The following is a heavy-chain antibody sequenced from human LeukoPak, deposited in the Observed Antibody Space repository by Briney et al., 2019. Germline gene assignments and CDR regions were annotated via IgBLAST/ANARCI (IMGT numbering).Heavy chain of an antibody. J-gene: IGHJ6*02. Sequence: ASVKVSCKASGGTFSSYAISWVGQAPGQGLEWMGRIIPILGIANYAQKLQGRVTMTTDTSTSTAYMELRSLRSDDTAVYYCARRNGQIPYYYYGMDVWGQGTTVTVSS. CDR1: GGTFSSYA. V-gene: IGHV1-69*04. CDR2: IIPILGIA. CDR3: ARRNGQIPYYYYGMDV. D-gene: IGHD1-1*01.